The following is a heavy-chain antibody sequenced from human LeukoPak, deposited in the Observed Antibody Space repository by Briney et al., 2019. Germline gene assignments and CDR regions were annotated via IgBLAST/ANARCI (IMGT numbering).Heavy chain of an antibody. J-gene: IGHJ3*02. CDR1: GFTFSSYA. CDR2: ITGSGYST. V-gene: IGHV3-23*01. CDR3: ASGTSGAFDI. Sequence: GGSLRLSCAASGFTFSSYAMSWVRQAPGKGLEWVSTITGSGYSTYYADSVKGRFTISRDNAKNSLYLQMNSLRAEDTAVYYCASGTSGAFDIWGQGTMVTVSS. D-gene: IGHD1-1*01.